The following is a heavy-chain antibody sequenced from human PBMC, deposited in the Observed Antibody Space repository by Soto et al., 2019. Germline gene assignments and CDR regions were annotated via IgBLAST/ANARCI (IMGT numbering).Heavy chain of an antibody. Sequence: GGSLRLSCAASGFAFSSCAMTWVRQAPGKGLEWVSSISNSGGATFYADSVKGRFTVSRENSKNTLYLQMNSLRTEDTALYYCAKELSYNSGRPFDYWGQGTMVTVSS. D-gene: IGHD3-10*01. CDR1: GFAFSSCA. V-gene: IGHV3-23*01. CDR2: ISNSGGAT. CDR3: AKELSYNSGRPFDY. J-gene: IGHJ4*02.